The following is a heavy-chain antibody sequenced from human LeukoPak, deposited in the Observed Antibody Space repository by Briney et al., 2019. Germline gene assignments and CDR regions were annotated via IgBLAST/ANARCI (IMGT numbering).Heavy chain of an antibody. V-gene: IGHV3-53*01. Sequence: GGSLRLSCAASGFTVSSNYMSWVRQAPGKGLEWVSVIYSGGSTYYADSAKGRFTISRDNSKNTLYLQMNSLRAEDTAVYYCAGSTAAAGGFDYWGQGTLVTVSS. D-gene: IGHD6-13*01. CDR3: AGSTAAAGGFDY. CDR1: GFTVSSNY. CDR2: IYSGGST. J-gene: IGHJ4*02.